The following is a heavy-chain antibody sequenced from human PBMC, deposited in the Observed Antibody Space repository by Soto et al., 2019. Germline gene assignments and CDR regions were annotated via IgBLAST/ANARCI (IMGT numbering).Heavy chain of an antibody. J-gene: IGHJ6*02. CDR3: ARSRSITMVRGALLDGMDV. Sequence: ASVKVSCKASGYTFTSYGISWVRQAPGQGLEWMGWISAYNGNTNYAQKLQGRVTMTTDTSTSTAYMELRSLRSDDTAVYYCARSRSITMVRGALLDGMDVWGQGTTVTVSS. V-gene: IGHV1-18*01. CDR2: ISAYNGNT. D-gene: IGHD3-10*01. CDR1: GYTFTSYG.